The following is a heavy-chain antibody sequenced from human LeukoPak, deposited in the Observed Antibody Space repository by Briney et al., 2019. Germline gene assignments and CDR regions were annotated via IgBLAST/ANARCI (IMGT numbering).Heavy chain of an antibody. CDR1: GFTFGDYG. CDR2: ISSSSSYI. D-gene: IGHD2-2*02. Sequence: GGSLRLSCTASGFTFGDYGMSWFRQAPGKGLEWVSSISSSSSYIYYADSVKGRFTISRDNAKNSLYLQMNSLRAEDTAVYYCARVGGRYCSSTSCYILWGQGTLVTVSS. J-gene: IGHJ4*02. V-gene: IGHV3-21*01. CDR3: ARVGGRYCSSTSCYIL.